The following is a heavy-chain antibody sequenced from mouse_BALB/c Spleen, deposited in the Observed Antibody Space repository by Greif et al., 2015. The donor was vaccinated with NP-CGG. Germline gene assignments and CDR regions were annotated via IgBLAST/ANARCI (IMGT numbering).Heavy chain of an antibody. D-gene: IGHD2-1*01. Sequence: EVKLVESGGGLVKPGGSLKLSCAASGFTFSSYAMSWVRQSPEKRLEWVAEISSGGSYTYYPDTVTGRFTISRDNAKNTLYLEMSSLRSEDTAMYYCAIYSAWFAYWGQGTLVTVSA. CDR2: ISSGGSYT. CDR1: GFTFSSYA. V-gene: IGHV5-9-4*01. CDR3: AIYSAWFAY. J-gene: IGHJ3*01.